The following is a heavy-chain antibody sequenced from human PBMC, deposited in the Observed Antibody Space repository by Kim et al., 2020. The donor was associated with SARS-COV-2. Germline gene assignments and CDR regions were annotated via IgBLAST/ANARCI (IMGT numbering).Heavy chain of an antibody. J-gene: IGHJ4*02. CDR2: ISYDGSNK. CDR1: GFTFSSYA. D-gene: IGHD4-17*01. CDR3: ARGVYGDSHFDY. Sequence: GGSLRLSCAASGFTFSSYAMHWVRQAPGKGLEWVAVISYDGSNKYYADSVKGRFTISRDNSKNTLYLQMNSLRAEDTAVYYCARGVYGDSHFDYWGQGTL. V-gene: IGHV3-30*04.